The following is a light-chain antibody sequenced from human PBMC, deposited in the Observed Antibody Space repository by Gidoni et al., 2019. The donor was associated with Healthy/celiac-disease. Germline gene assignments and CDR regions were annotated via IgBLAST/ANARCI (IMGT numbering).Light chain of an antibody. CDR3: QQRSNWPPLT. Sequence: ETVLTHSPATLSLSPGERATLSCRASQSVSSYLAWYQQKPGQAPRLLIYDASNRATGIPARFRGSGSGTDFTLTISSLEPEDFAVYFCQQRSNWPPLTFGGGTKVEIK. V-gene: IGKV3-11*01. CDR1: QSVSSY. J-gene: IGKJ4*01. CDR2: DAS.